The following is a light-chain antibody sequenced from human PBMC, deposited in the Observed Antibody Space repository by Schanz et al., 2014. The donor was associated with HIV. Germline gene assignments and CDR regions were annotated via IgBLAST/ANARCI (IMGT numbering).Light chain of an antibody. CDR2: GAS. CDR1: QSVGSK. J-gene: IGKJ4*01. V-gene: IGKV3-15*01. CDR3: QQPASYPLT. Sequence: EIVMTQSPATLSVSPGERATLSCRASQSVGSKIAWYQQKPGQAPRLLIYGASTRATGIPGRFSGSGSGTEFTLSISSLQSEDFATYYCQQPASYPLTFGGGTKVEIK.